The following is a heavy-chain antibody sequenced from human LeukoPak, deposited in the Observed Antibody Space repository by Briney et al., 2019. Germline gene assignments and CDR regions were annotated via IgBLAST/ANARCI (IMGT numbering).Heavy chain of an antibody. D-gene: IGHD6-19*01. CDR3: ARSSSSTFDP. J-gene: IGHJ5*02. CDR1: GGSFGGYY. CDR2: INHSGST. V-gene: IGHV4-34*01. Sequence: TSETLSLTCAVYGGSFGGYYWSWIRQPPGKGLEWIGEINHSGSTNYNPSLKSRVTISVDTSKNQFSLKLSSVTAADTAIYYCARSSSSTFDPWGQGTLVTVSS.